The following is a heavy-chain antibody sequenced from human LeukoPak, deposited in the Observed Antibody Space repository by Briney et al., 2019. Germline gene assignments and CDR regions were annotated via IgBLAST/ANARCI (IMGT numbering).Heavy chain of an antibody. V-gene: IGHV4-59*01. J-gene: IGHJ4*02. D-gene: IGHD6-13*01. CDR1: GGSISSYY. Sequence: SETLSLTCIVSGGSISSYYWSWIRQPPGKGLEWIGYIYYSGSTNYNPSLKSRVTISVDTSKNQFSLKLSSVTAADTAVYYCARSFSGSWYGDYWGQGTLVTVSS. CDR2: IYYSGST. CDR3: ARSFSGSWYGDY.